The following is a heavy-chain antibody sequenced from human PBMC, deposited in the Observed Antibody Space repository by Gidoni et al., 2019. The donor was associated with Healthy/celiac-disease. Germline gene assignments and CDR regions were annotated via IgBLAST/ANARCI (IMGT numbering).Heavy chain of an antibody. CDR1: GFSLSNARMG. V-gene: IGHV2-26*01. Sequence: QVTLKESGPVLVKPTETLTLTCTVSGFSLSNARMGVSWIRQPPGKALEWLAHIFSNDEKSYSTSLKSRLTISKDTSKSQVVLTMTNMDPVDTATYYCARSSLVVVPAAPSHYYYYGMDVWGQGTTVTVSS. CDR3: ARSSLVVVPAAPSHYYYYGMDV. D-gene: IGHD2-2*01. CDR2: IFSNDEK. J-gene: IGHJ6*02.